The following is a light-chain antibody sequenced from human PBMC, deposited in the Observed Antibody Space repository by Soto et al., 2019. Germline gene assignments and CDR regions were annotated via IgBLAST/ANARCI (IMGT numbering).Light chain of an antibody. V-gene: IGLV2-14*01. Sequence: QSVLTPPASVSGSPGQSITISCTGTSSDVGGYNYVSWYQQQSGKAPKLMIHEVSNRPSGVSNRFSGSKSGNTASLTISGLQAEDEADYYCSSYTSSRAYVFGIGTKVTV. CDR2: EVS. CDR3: SSYTSSRAYV. J-gene: IGLJ1*01. CDR1: SSDVGGYNY.